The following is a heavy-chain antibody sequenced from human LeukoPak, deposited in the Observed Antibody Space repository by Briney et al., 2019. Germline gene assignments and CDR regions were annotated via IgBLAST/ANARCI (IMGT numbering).Heavy chain of an antibody. CDR2: ISWNSGSI. D-gene: IGHD6-19*01. V-gene: IGHV3-9*03. CDR1: GFTFDDYA. CDR3: AKGTGLAVAGNAFDI. Sequence: GGSLRLSCAASGFTFDDYAMHWVRQAPGKGLEWVSSISWNSGSIGYADSVKGRFTISRDNAKNSLYLQMNSLRAEDMALYYCAKGTGLAVAGNAFDIWGQGTMVTVSS. J-gene: IGHJ3*02.